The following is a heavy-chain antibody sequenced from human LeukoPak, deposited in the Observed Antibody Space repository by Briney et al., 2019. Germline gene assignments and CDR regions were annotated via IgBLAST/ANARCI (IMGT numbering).Heavy chain of an antibody. D-gene: IGHD6-13*01. CDR2: ISSSGSTI. CDR1: GFTFSSYE. Sequence: RGSLRLSCAASGFTFSSYEMNWVRQAPGKGLEWVSYISSSGSTIYYADSVKGRLTISRDNAKNSLYLQMNSLRAEDTAVYYCARELSSWADYYYYYGMDVWGKGTTVTVSS. V-gene: IGHV3-48*03. CDR3: ARELSSWADYYYYYGMDV. J-gene: IGHJ6*04.